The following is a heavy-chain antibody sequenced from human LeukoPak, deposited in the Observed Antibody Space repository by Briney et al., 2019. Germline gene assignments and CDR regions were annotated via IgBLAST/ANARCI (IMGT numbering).Heavy chain of an antibody. CDR3: ARAGGITIFGVVMDKHFDY. V-gene: IGHV1-46*01. Sequence: GASVKVSCKASGYTFTSYYMHWVRQAPGQGLEWMGIINPSGGSTSYAQKFQGRVTMTRDTSTSTVYMELRSLRSDDTAVYYCARAGGITIFGVVMDKHFDYWGQGTLVTVSS. CDR2: INPSGGST. J-gene: IGHJ4*02. CDR1: GYTFTSYY. D-gene: IGHD3-3*01.